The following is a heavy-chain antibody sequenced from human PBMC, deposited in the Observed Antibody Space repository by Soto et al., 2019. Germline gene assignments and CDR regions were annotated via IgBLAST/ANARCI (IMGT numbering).Heavy chain of an antibody. CDR2: IIPIFGTA. Sequence: SVKVSCKASGGTFSSYAISWLRQAPGQGLEWMGGIIPIFGTANYAQKFQGRVTITADESTSTAYMELSSLRSEDTAVYYCARGSGYSYGYSYYYGMDVWGQGTTVTVSS. D-gene: IGHD5-18*01. V-gene: IGHV1-69*13. CDR1: GGTFSSYA. CDR3: ARGSGYSYGYSYYYGMDV. J-gene: IGHJ6*02.